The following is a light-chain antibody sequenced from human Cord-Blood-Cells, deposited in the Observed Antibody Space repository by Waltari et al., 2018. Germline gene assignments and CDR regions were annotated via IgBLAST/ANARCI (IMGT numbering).Light chain of an antibody. CDR1: SSNIGNNY. CDR3: GTWDSSLSAGV. CDR2: ENN. Sequence: QSVLTQPPSVSAAPGQQVTISCSGSSSNIGNNYVSWYQQLPGTAPKLLIYENNKRPSWIPDRFSGSKSGTSATLGITGLQTGDEADYYCGTWDSSLSAGVFGGGTKLTVL. V-gene: IGLV1-51*02. J-gene: IGLJ3*02.